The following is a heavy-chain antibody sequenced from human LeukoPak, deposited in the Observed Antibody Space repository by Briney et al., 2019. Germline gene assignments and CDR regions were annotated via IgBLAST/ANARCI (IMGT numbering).Heavy chain of an antibody. V-gene: IGHV1-8*01. Sequence: ASVKVSCKASGYTFSKFDINWVRQPTGQGPEWMGWKNPTNGNTGYAQQFQGRVTMTRSTALSTAYMELSSLRSDDTAVYYCARGLTGSLNYWGQGTLVTVSS. CDR1: GYTFSKFD. D-gene: IGHD1-14*01. CDR3: ARGLTGSLNY. J-gene: IGHJ4*02. CDR2: KNPTNGNT.